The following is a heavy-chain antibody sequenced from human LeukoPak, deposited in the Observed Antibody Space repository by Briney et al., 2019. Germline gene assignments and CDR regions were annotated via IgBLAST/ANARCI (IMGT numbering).Heavy chain of an antibody. CDR2: IYYSGST. J-gene: IGHJ4*02. V-gene: IGHV4-39*07. CDR1: GGSISSSSYY. CDR3: ARSLEWELPLPVGY. D-gene: IGHD1-26*01. Sequence: SETLSLTCTVSGGSISSSSYYWGWIRQPPGKGLEWIGSIYYSGSTYYNPSLKSRVTISVDTSKNQFSLKLSSVTAADTAVYYCARSLEWELPLPVGYWGQGTLVTVSS.